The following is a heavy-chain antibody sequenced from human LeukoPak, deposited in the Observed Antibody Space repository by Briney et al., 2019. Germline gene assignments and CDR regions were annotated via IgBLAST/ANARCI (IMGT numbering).Heavy chain of an antibody. CDR2: IIPILGIA. CDR1: GGTFSSYA. Sequence: SVKVSCKASGGTFSSYAISWVRQAPGQGLEWMGRIIPILGIANYAQKFQGRVTITADKSTSTAYMELSSLRSEDTAVYYCASWPRTGGRGSSSFIDYWGQGTLVTVSS. V-gene: IGHV1-69*04. J-gene: IGHJ4*02. CDR3: ASWPRTGGRGSSSFIDY. D-gene: IGHD2-15*01.